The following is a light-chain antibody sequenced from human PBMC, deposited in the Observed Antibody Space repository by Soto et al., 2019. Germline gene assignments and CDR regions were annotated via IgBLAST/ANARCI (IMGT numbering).Light chain of an antibody. Sequence: QLVLTQPPSVSGAPGQRVTISCTGSSSNIGAHYDVHWYQQLPGTPPKLLIYGNSNRPSGVPDRFSGSKSGTSASLAITGLQAEDEADYYCQSYDNSLSVYVFGTGTKLTVL. J-gene: IGLJ1*01. CDR1: SSNIGAHYD. V-gene: IGLV1-40*01. CDR2: GNS. CDR3: QSYDNSLSVYV.